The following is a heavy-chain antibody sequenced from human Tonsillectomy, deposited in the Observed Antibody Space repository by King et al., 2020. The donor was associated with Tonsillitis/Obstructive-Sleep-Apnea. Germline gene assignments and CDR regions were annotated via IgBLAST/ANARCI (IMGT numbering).Heavy chain of an antibody. V-gene: IGHV1-2*06. CDR3: ARDLLDIVVVPAAQSGWFDP. Sequence: VRLGESGGEVKKRGASVQVSCKASGYTCTGYYMRWVRQAPGQGLEWMGRINPNSGGTNYAQKLQGRVTMTGDTSISTAYMELSRLRSDDTAVYYCARDLLDIVVVPAAQSGWFDPWGQGTLVTVSS. CDR2: INPNSGGT. CDR1: GYTCTGYY. D-gene: IGHD2-2*01. J-gene: IGHJ5*02.